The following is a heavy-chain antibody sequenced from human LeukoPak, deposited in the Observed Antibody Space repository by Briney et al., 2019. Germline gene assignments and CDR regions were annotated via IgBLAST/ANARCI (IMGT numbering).Heavy chain of an antibody. J-gene: IGHJ4*02. V-gene: IGHV3-30*19. CDR1: GFTFSSYG. CDR2: IWYDGSNK. D-gene: IGHD2-15*01. Sequence: GGSLRLSCAASGFTFSSYGMHWVRQAPGKGLEWVAVIWYDGSNKYYADSVKGRFTISRDNSKNTLYLQMNSLRAEDTAVYYCAREDGYCSGGNCYSYFDSWGQGTLVTVSS. CDR3: AREDGYCSGGNCYSYFDS.